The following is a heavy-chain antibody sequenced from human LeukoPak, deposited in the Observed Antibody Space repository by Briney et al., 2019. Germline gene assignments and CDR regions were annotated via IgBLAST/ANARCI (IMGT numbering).Heavy chain of an antibody. D-gene: IGHD6-19*01. CDR2: ISGSGGST. J-gene: IGHJ4*02. V-gene: IGHV3-23*01. Sequence: GGSLRLSCAASGFTFSSYGMSWVRQAPGKALEWVSGISGSGGSTYYADSVKGRFTISRDNAKNSLYLQMNSLRDEDTALYYCARGGVVSGCINYWGQGTLVTVSS. CDR1: GFTFSSYG. CDR3: ARGGVVSGCINY.